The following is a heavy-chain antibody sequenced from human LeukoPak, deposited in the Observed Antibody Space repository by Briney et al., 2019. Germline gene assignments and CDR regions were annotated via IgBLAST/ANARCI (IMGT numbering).Heavy chain of an antibody. J-gene: IGHJ4*02. V-gene: IGHV5-51*01. D-gene: IGHD5-24*01. CDR1: GYDFSTYW. CDR2: IYPGGSET. Sequence: PGESLKISCKGLGYDFSTYWNAWVRQRPGKGLEWMGIIYPGGSETRYDPSFQGQVTISADRSTSTAYLQWSSLRASDTAMYYCARASRDGYNQNFDHWGQGALVTVSS. CDR3: ARASRDGYNQNFDH.